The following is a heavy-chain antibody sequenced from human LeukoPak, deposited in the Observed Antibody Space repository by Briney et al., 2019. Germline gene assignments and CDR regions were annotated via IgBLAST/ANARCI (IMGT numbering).Heavy chain of an antibody. V-gene: IGHV3-21*01. D-gene: IGHD3-22*01. CDR3: ARDSDCESSGYYPYYCYYYNRDV. Sequence: GESLRLSCAASGFTFSSYSMNWVRQAPGKGLEWVSSISSSSSYIYYADSVKGGLTISRDNAKNSLFLQMNSLRAEDTAVYYCARDSDCESSGYYPYYCYYYNRDVWGQGTTVTVSS. J-gene: IGHJ6*02. CDR1: GFTFSSYS. CDR2: ISSSSSYI.